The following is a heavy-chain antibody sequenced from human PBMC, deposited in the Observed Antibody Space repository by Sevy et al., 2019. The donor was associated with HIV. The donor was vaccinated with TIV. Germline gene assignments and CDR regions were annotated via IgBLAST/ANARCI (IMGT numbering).Heavy chain of an antibody. J-gene: IGHJ6*02. Sequence: ASVKVSCKASGYTFTSYAMNWVRQAPGQGLEWMGWINTNTGNPTYAQGFTGRFVFSLDTSVSTAYLQISSLKDEDTAVYYCARGKYYDILTGPSGGMDVWGQGTTVTVSS. V-gene: IGHV7-4-1*02. CDR2: INTNTGNP. D-gene: IGHD3-9*01. CDR1: GYTFTSYA. CDR3: ARGKYYDILTGPSGGMDV.